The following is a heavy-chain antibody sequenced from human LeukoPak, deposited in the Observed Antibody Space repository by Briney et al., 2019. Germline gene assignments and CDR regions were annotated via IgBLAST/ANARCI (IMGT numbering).Heavy chain of an antibody. CDR1: GFTFSSYG. CDR2: IYHSGST. D-gene: IGHD2-2*01. CDR3: ARFCGSTSWHSGYYYGIDV. J-gene: IGHJ6*02. Sequence: SLRLSCAASGFTFSSYGMHWVRQAPGKGLEWIGEIYHSGSTNYNPSLESRVTVSVDKSKNQFSLDLSSVTAADTAVYYCARFCGSTSWHSGYYYGIDVWGQGTTVTVSS. V-gene: IGHV4-4*02.